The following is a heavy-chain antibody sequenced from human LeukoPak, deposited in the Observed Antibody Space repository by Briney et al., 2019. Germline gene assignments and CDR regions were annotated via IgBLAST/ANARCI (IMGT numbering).Heavy chain of an antibody. Sequence: ASVKLSCKASGGTFSSYAISWVRQAPGQGLEWMGGIIPIFGTANYAQKFQGRVTITADESTSTAYMELSSLRSEDTAVYYCARVEGTPDYYYYMDVWGKGTTVTISS. CDR3: ARVEGTPDYYYYMDV. D-gene: IGHD1-14*01. CDR1: GGTFSSYA. J-gene: IGHJ6*03. CDR2: IIPIFGTA. V-gene: IGHV1-69*13.